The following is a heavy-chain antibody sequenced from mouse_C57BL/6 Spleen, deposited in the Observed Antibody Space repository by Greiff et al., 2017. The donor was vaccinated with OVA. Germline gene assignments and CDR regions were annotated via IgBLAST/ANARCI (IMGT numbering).Heavy chain of an antibody. CDR2: ISGGGGNT. J-gene: IGHJ1*03. V-gene: IGHV5-9*01. Sequence: EVKLLEPGGGLVKPGGSLKLSCAASGFTFSSYTMSWVRQTPGKRLEWVANISGGGGNTYYPDSVKGRFTIPRDNATNTPYLQLSSLRAEDAALYYYAGTGTRYFDDWGTGTTVTVSA. CDR3: AGTGTRYFDD. CDR1: GFTFSSYT. D-gene: IGHD4-1*01.